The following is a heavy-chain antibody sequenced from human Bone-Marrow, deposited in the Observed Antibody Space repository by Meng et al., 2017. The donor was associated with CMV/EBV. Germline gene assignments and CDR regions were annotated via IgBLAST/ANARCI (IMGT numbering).Heavy chain of an antibody. J-gene: IGHJ6*02. CDR3: ASPYCSSTSCYTDYYYGMDV. V-gene: IGHV3-53*01. Sequence: GGSLRLSCAASGFTVSSNHMSWVRQAPGKGLEWVSVIYSGGSTYYADSVKGRFTISRDNSKNTLYLQMNSLRAEDTAVYYCASPYCSSTSCYTDYYYGMDVWGQGTTVTVSS. D-gene: IGHD2-2*02. CDR2: IYSGGST. CDR1: GFTVSSNH.